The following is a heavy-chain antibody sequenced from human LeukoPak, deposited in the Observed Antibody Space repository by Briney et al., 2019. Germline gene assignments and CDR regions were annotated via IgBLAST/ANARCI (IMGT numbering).Heavy chain of an antibody. D-gene: IGHD6-19*01. CDR3: ARGSSGWYAYFQH. CDR1: GYTFTGYY. Sequence: GASVKVSCKASGYTFTGYYMHWVRQAPGQGLEWMGWINPNSGGTNYAQKFQGRVTMTRDTSISTAYMELSRLRSDDMAVYYCARGSSGWYAYFQHWGQGTLVTVSS. CDR2: INPNSGGT. J-gene: IGHJ1*01. V-gene: IGHV1-2*02.